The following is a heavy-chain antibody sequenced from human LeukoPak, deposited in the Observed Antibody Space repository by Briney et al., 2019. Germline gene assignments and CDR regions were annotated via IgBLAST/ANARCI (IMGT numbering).Heavy chain of an antibody. V-gene: IGHV4-34*01. J-gene: IGHJ1*01. CDR2: INHSGST. D-gene: IGHD2-15*01. CDR3: ARRAPRYCSGGSCEYFQH. CDR1: GGSISSYY. Sequence: PSETLSLTCTVSGGSISSYYWSWIRQPPGKGLEWIGEINHSGSTNYNPSLKSRVTISVDTSKNQFSLKLSSVTAADTAVYYCARRAPRYCSGGSCEYFQHWGQGTLVTVSS.